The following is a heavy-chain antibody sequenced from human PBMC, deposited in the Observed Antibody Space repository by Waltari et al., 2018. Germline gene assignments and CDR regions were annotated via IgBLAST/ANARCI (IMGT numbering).Heavy chain of an antibody. CDR2: VDPEDGEK. V-gene: IGHV1-69-2*01. CDR1: GYRFTDYY. J-gene: IGHJ3*01. D-gene: IGHD3-10*01. CDR3: VTALGDRSSASRPFDV. Sequence: EVQLLQSGTELKKPGSTVKISCQVSGYRFTDYYIHWVQQAPGKGPQWMGLVDPEDGEKMYAERFQGRVTITADTSTETSFMELSSLTSDDTAVYYCVTALGDRSSASRPFDVWGLGTLITVSS.